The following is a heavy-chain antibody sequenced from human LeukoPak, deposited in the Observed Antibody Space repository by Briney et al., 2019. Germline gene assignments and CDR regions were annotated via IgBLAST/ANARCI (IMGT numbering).Heavy chain of an antibody. V-gene: IGHV4-34*01. CDR2: IKHSGST. D-gene: IGHD3-3*01. CDR1: GGSFSGYY. CDR3: ARGQPDTIFGVVIIRHYYYYMDV. J-gene: IGHJ6*03. Sequence: SSETLSLTCAVYGGSFSGYYWSWIRQPPGKGLEWIGEIKHSGSTNYNPSLKSRVTISVDTPKNQFSLKLSSVTAADTAVYYCARGQPDTIFGVVIIRHYYYYMDVWGKGTTVTVSS.